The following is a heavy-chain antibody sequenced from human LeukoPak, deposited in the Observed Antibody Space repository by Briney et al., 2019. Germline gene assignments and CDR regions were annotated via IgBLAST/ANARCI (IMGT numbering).Heavy chain of an antibody. V-gene: IGHV1-2*02. CDR3: ARAYDCWSGYYTRIAFDI. J-gene: IGHJ3*02. D-gene: IGHD3-3*01. CDR2: INPNSGGT. CDR1: GYTFTSYY. Sequence: ASVKVSCKASGYTFTSYYMHWVRQAPGQGLEWMGWINPNSGGTNYAQKFQGRVTMTRDTSISTAYMELSRLRSDDTAVYYCARAYDCWSGYYTRIAFDIWGQGTMVTVSS.